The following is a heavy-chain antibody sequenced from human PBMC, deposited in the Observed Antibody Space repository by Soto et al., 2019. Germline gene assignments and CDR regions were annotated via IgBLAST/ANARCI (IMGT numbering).Heavy chain of an antibody. Sequence: GESLKISCKGSGYSFTSYWIGWARQMPGKGLEWMGIIYPGDSDTRYSPSFQGQVTISADKSISTAYLQWSSLRASDTAMYYCARQLGSEQLWLRRYYYYGMDVWGQGTTVTVSS. CDR2: IYPGDSDT. CDR1: GYSFTSYW. J-gene: IGHJ6*02. CDR3: ARQLGSEQLWLRRYYYYGMDV. D-gene: IGHD5-18*01. V-gene: IGHV5-51*01.